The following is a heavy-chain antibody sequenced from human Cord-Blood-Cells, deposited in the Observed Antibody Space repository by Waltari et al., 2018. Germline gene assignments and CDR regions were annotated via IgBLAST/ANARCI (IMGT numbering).Heavy chain of an antibody. Sequence: QVQLVQSGAEVKKPGASVKVSCKASGYTFTSYAMPWVPPAPGQRLEWMGWINAGNGNTKYSQKFQGRVTITRDTSASTAYMELSSLRSEDTAVYYCARTEIGGYWYFDLWGRGTLVTVSS. CDR3: ARTEIGGYWYFDL. D-gene: IGHD3-16*01. CDR2: INAGNGNT. CDR1: GYTFTSYA. V-gene: IGHV1-3*01. J-gene: IGHJ2*01.